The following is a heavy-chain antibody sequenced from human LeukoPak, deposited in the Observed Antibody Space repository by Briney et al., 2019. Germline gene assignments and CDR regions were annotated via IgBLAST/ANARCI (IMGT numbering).Heavy chain of an antibody. J-gene: IGHJ4*02. CDR2: ISAYNGNT. CDR1: GYTFTRYG. D-gene: IGHD3-10*01. V-gene: IGHV1-18*01. CDR3: ARDVLLWFGDHGHYFDY. Sequence: ASVKVSCKASGYTFTRYGISWVRQAPGQGLEWMGWISAYNGNTNYAQKLQGRVTMTTDTSTSTAYMELRSLRSDDTAVYYCARDVLLWFGDHGHYFDYWGQGTLVTVSS.